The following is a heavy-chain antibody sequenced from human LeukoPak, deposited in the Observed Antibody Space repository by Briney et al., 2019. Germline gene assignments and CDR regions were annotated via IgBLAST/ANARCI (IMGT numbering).Heavy chain of an antibody. V-gene: IGHV4-38-2*02. J-gene: IGHJ5*02. CDR1: GYSISSGYY. D-gene: IGHD3-22*01. CDR2: IYHSGST. Sequence: SETLSLTCTVSGYSISSGYYWGWIRQPPGKGLEWIGSIYHSGSTYYNPSLKSRVTISVDTSKNQFSLKLSSVTAADTAVYYCAREFRVYYYDSSGYYYPFDPWGQGTLVTVSS. CDR3: AREFRVYYYDSSGYYYPFDP.